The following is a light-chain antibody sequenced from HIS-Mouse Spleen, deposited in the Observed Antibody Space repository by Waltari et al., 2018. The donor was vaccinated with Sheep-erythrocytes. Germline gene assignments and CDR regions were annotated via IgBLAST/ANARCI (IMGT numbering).Light chain of an antibody. J-gene: IGKJ1*01. CDR1: QGVSSN. V-gene: IGKV3-15*01. CDR3: QQYNNWPPWT. Sequence: EIVMTQSPATLSVSPGERSPLSCRASQGVSSNLAWYQQKPGQAPRLLIYGAATRATGIAARFSGSGSGTEFTLTISSLQSEDFAVYYCQQYNNWPPWTFGQGTKVEIK. CDR2: GAA.